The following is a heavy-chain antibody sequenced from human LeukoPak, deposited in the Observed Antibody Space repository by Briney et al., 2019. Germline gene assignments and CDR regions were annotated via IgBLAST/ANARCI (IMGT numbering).Heavy chain of an antibody. CDR1: GLTVSRNY. D-gene: IGHD6-13*01. CDR2: IYSGGST. CDR3: AKVGVSYSSSWDNFDY. V-gene: IGHV3-53*01. J-gene: IGHJ4*02. Sequence: GGSLRLSCAASGLTVSRNYMSWVRQAPGKGLESVSVIYSGGSTYYADSVKGRFTISRDNSKNTLYLQMNSLRAEDTAVYYCAKVGVSYSSSWDNFDYWGQGTLVTVSS.